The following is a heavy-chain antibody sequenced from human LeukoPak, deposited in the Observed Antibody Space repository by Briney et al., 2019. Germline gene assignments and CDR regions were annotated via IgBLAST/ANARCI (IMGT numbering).Heavy chain of an antibody. J-gene: IGHJ4*02. Sequence: ASVKVSCKASGYTFSSYYMHWVRQAPGQGLEWMGIINPSGGSTSYAQKFQGRVTMTRDTSTSTVYMEMSSLRSEDTAVYYCARAHIAVAGTGYWGQGTLVTVSS. CDR1: GYTFSSYY. CDR2: INPSGGST. D-gene: IGHD6-19*01. CDR3: ARAHIAVAGTGY. V-gene: IGHV1-46*01.